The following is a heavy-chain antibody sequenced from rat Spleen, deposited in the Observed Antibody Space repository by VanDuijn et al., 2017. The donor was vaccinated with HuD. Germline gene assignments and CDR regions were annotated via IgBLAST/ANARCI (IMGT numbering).Heavy chain of an antibody. CDR3: TRLYYSNWFAY. D-gene: IGHD1-1*01. Sequence: EVQLVESDGGLVQPGRSLKLSCAASGFTFSDYYMAWVRQTPTKGLGWVATINYDGSSTYYRDSVKGRFTISRDNARSTLYLQMDSLRSEDTATYYCTRLYYSNWFAYWGQGTLVAVSS. CDR1: GFTFSDYY. V-gene: IGHV5-29*01. CDR2: INYDGSST. J-gene: IGHJ3*01.